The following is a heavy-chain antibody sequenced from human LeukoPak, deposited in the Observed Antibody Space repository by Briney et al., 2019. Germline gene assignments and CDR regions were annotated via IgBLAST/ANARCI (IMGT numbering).Heavy chain of an antibody. CDR3: ARGWYCSGGSCYFYYYYGMDV. Sequence: SETLSLTCAVSAYSITSGYYWGWIRQPPGKGLEWIGSIYHRGSTYYNPSLKSRVTISVDTSKNQFSLKLSSVTAADTAVYYCARGWYCSGGSCYFYYYYGMDVWGKGTTVTVSS. CDR1: AYSITSGYY. J-gene: IGHJ6*04. V-gene: IGHV4-38-2*01. CDR2: IYHRGST. D-gene: IGHD2-15*01.